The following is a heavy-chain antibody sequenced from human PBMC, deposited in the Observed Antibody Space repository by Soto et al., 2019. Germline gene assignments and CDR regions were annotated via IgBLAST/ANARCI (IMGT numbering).Heavy chain of an antibody. CDR3: ASSYGSGYRAFDY. J-gene: IGHJ4*02. CDR2: VNPIVSMS. D-gene: IGHD3-10*01. CDR1: GDTFNFYS. Sequence: QVQLVQSGPEVKRPGSSVKVSCKASGDTFNFYSINWVRQAPGLRLEWMGRVNPIVSMSNYAQNFQGRVPVTAAKSTSTAYMDLSRLRADDTAIYDCASSYGSGYRAFDYWGQGALVTVSS. V-gene: IGHV1-69*02.